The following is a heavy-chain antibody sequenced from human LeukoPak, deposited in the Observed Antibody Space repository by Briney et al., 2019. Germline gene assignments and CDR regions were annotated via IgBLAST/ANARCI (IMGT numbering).Heavy chain of an antibody. V-gene: IGHV4-59*08. CDR1: GGSITTYY. CDR2: IYYSGST. J-gene: IGHJ3*02. D-gene: IGHD4-17*01. CDR3: AKTLYGDYESYAFDI. Sequence: SETLSLTCTVSGGSITTYYWSWIRQPPGKGLEWIGYIYYSGSTNYNPSLKSRVTISVDTSKNQFSLKLSSVTAADTAVYYCAKTLYGDYESYAFDIWGQGTMVTVSS.